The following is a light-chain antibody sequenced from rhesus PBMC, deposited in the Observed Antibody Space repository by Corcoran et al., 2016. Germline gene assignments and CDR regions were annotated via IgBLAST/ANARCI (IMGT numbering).Light chain of an antibody. Sequence: DIQMTQSPSSLSASVGDTVTITCRASQSISSWLDWYQQKPGKAPKLLIYKASSLQSGVPSRFSGSGTGKDFTLTNSSLQPEDFETYYRLKYSSSPLTFDGGNKVEIK. V-gene: IGKV1-22*01. J-gene: IGKJ4*01. CDR3: LKYSSSPLT. CDR2: KAS. CDR1: QSISSW.